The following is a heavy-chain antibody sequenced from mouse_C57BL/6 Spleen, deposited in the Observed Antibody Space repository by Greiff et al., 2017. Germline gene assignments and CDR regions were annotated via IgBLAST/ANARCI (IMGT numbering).Heavy chain of an antibody. J-gene: IGHJ2*01. CDR1: GYTFTDYN. Sequence: VQLKESGPELVKPGASVKMSCKASGYTFTDYNMHWVKQSHGKSLEWIGYINPNNGGTSYNQKFKGKATLTVNKSSSTAYMELRSLTSEDSAVYYCARGYGNYQYYFDYWGQGTTLTVSS. CDR3: ARGYGNYQYYFDY. D-gene: IGHD2-1*01. V-gene: IGHV1-22*01. CDR2: INPNNGGT.